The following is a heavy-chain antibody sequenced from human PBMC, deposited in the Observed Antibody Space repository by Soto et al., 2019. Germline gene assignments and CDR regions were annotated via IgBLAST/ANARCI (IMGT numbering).Heavy chain of an antibody. CDR3: ATNPGYGMDV. V-gene: IGHV3-30*03. CDR1: GFTFSSYG. Sequence: QVQLVESGGGVVQPGRSLRLSCAASGFTFSSYGMHWVRQAPGKGLEWVAVMSYDGSNKYYADSVKGRFTISRDNSKNTLYLQMNSLRAADTAVYYCATNPGYGMDVWGQGTTVTVSS. CDR2: MSYDGSNK. J-gene: IGHJ6*02.